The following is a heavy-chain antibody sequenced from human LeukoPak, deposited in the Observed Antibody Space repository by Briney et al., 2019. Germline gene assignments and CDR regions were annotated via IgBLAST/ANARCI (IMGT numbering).Heavy chain of an antibody. CDR3: TTSTYGDYDVDY. CDR1: GFTFSNAW. CDR2: IKSKTDGGTT. D-gene: IGHD4-17*01. J-gene: IGHJ4*02. Sequence: GGSLRLSCAASGFTFSNAWMSWVRQAPGKGRDWVGRIKSKTDGGTTDYAAPVKGRFTISRDDSKNTLYLQMNSLKTEDTAVYYCTTSTYGDYDVDYWGQGTLVTVSS. V-gene: IGHV3-15*01.